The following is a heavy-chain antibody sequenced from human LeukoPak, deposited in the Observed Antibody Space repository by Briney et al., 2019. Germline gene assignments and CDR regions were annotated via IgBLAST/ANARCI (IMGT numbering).Heavy chain of an antibody. CDR1: GDSVSNNT. V-gene: IGHV3-30-3*01. D-gene: IGHD3-10*01. Sequence: LSLTCVVSGDSVSNNTWWTWVRQPPGKGLEWVAVISYDGNNKYYADSVKGRFTISRDNSKNTLYLQMNSLRAEDTAVYYCAKNMLWFGDSTEAFDIWGQGTMVTVSS. CDR2: ISYDGNNK. CDR3: AKNMLWFGDSTEAFDI. J-gene: IGHJ3*02.